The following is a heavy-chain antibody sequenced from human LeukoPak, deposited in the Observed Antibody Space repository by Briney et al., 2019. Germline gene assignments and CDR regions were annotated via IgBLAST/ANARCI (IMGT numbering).Heavy chain of an antibody. Sequence: GGSLRLSCAASGFTFSSYGMHWVRQAPGKGLEWVAVIWYDGSNKYYTDSVKGRFTISRDNSKKTLYLQMNSLRAEDTAVYYCARDDGPNTFGGVIVLPGGAFDIWGQGTMVTVSS. CDR1: GFTFSSYG. CDR2: IWYDGSNK. CDR3: ARDDGPNTFGGVIVLPGGAFDI. J-gene: IGHJ3*02. V-gene: IGHV3-33*01. D-gene: IGHD3-16*02.